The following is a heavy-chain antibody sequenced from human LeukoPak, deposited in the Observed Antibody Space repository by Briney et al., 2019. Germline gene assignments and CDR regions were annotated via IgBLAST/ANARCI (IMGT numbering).Heavy chain of an antibody. CDR1: GFTFSNAW. V-gene: IGHV3-21*01. CDR2: ISSSSSYI. Sequence: PGGSLRLSCAASGFTFSNAWMSWVRQAPGKGLEWVSSISSSSSYIYYADSVKGRFTISRDNAKNSLYLQMNSLRAEDTAVYYCAREASGYAPSNNWFDPWGQGTLVTVSS. CDR3: AREASGYAPSNNWFDP. D-gene: IGHD6-25*01. J-gene: IGHJ5*02.